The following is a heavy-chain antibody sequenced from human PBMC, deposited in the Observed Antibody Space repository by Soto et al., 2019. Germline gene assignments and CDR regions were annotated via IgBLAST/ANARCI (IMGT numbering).Heavy chain of an antibody. CDR2: INWNSGSV. CDR1: GFTFEDSA. V-gene: IGHV3-9*01. CDR3: AKGRGALAVVSNWFDP. D-gene: IGHD6-19*01. J-gene: IGHJ5*02. Sequence: EVQLVESGGGLAQPGRSLRLSCAAFGFTFEDSAMHWIRQTPGKGLEWVAGINWNSGSVGYADSVKGRFTISRDNANNTLFLQMDSLRAEDAALYYCAKGRGALAVVSNWFDPWGQGTLVTVSS.